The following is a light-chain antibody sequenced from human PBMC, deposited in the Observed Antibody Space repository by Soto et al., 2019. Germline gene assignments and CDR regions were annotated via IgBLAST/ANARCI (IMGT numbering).Light chain of an antibody. CDR1: SRDVGDYNY. V-gene: IGLV2-14*03. CDR2: DVT. J-gene: IGLJ7*01. CDR3: SSYTSSGTLVV. Sequence: QSALTQPAPVSGSLGQSITISCTGTSRDVGDYNYVSWYQQHPGKAPKLMIYDVTYRPSGVSNRFSGSKSGNTASLTISGLQFDDEADYYCSSYTSSGTLVVFGGGTQLTVL.